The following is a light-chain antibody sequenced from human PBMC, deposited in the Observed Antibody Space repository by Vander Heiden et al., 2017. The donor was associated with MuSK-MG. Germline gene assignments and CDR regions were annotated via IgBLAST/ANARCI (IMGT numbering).Light chain of an antibody. CDR1: QSVSSY. Sequence: EIVLPQSPATLSLSPGERATLSCRASQSVSSYLAWYQQKPGQAPRLLIYDASNRATGIPARFSGSGSGTDFTLTISSLEPEDFAVYYCQQRSYGPPIFTFGHGTRLEIK. CDR3: QQRSYGPPIFT. J-gene: IGKJ3*01. V-gene: IGKV3-11*01. CDR2: DAS.